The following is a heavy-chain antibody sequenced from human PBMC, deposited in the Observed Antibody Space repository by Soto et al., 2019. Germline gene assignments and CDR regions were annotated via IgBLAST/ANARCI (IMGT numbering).Heavy chain of an antibody. J-gene: IGHJ5*02. V-gene: IGHV5-10-1*01. CDR1: GYKFSNDL. Sequence: EDSLKISCKGFGYKFSNDLISWVRQMPGKGLEWMGRIDPGDSYTNYSPSFQGHVTISADKSISTAYLQWSSLKASDTAMYYCAKGGYCGGFGGPFSGGTWFDPWGQGTLVTVSS. D-gene: IGHD2-21*01. CDR2: IDPGDSYT. CDR3: AKGGYCGGFGGPFSGGTWFDP.